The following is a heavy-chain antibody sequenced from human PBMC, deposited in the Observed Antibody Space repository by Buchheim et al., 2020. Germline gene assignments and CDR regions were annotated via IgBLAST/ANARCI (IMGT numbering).Heavy chain of an antibody. CDR1: GGSISSSRYY. J-gene: IGHJ6*02. Sequence: QLQLQESGPGLVMPSETLSLTCTVSGGSISSSRYYWGWIRQPPGKGLEWIGSIYYSGSTYYNPSLKSRVTISVDTSKNQFSLKLSSVTAADTAVYYCARVRGTTPLVDVWGQGTT. CDR3: ARVRGTTPLVDV. V-gene: IGHV4-39*07. D-gene: IGHD1-7*01. CDR2: IYYSGST.